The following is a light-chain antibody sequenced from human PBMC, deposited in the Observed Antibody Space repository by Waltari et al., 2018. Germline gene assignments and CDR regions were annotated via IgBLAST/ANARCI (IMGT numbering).Light chain of an antibody. V-gene: IGLV1-40*01. CDR2: ANN. CDR1: TSNTGAGYD. Sequence: QSVLTQPPSVSGAPGQRVTVSCTGSTSNTGAGYDVQWYQQFPGGAPKLVIYANNSRPSGVPGVLFATKSGSSASVAINGRQAEDEDDYYCQSYDKTLSAWVFGGGTRLTVL. J-gene: IGLJ3*02. CDR3: QSYDKTLSAWV.